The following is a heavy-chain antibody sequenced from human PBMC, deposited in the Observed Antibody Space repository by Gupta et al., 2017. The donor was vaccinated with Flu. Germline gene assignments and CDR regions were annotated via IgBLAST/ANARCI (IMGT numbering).Heavy chain of an antibody. V-gene: IGHV1-46*01. J-gene: IGHJ4*02. CDR1: GYTFTSYY. D-gene: IGHD5-18*01. CDR2: INPSGGST. CDR3: ARGQLWHISGGY. Sequence: QVQLVQSGAEVKKPGASVKVSCKASGYTFTSYYMHWVRQAPGQGLEWMGIINPSGGSTSDAQKVQGRVTMNRDTSTRTGYMELRRVRSEDTAVYYYARGQLWHISGGYGGQGTLVTVCS.